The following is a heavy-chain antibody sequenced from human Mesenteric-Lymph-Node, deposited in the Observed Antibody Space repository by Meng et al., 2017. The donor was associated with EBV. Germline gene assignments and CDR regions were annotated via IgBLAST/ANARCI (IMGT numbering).Heavy chain of an antibody. J-gene: IGHJ5*02. D-gene: IGHD2-2*01. V-gene: IGHV4-4*02. CDR3: ARNVQSCSGSNCYHWFDP. CDR1: GVSITSNNW. CDR2: IYHSGGT. Sequence: QVGLQVAGQALLQPSGTLSLPCTVSGVSITSNNWWTWVRQPPGKGLEWIGKIYHSGGTNYNPSLESRVTISVDKSTNQFSLRVSSVTAADTAVYYCARNVQSCSGSNCYHWFDPWGQGTLVTVSS.